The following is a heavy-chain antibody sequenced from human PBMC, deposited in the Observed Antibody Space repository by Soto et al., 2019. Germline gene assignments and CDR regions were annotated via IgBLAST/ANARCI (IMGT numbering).Heavy chain of an antibody. J-gene: IGHJ4*02. D-gene: IGHD1-26*01. CDR2: IYHSGST. V-gene: IGHV4-4*02. Sequence: LSLTCAVSGGSISSSNWWSWVRQPPGKGLEWIGEIYHSGSTNYNPSLKSRVTISVDKSKNQFSLKLSSVTAADTAVYYCAREGGIVRATAADYWGQGTLVTVSS. CDR1: GGSISSSNW. CDR3: AREGGIVRATAADY.